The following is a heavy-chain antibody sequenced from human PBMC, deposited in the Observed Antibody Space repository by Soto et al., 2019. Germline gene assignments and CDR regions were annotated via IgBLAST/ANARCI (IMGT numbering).Heavy chain of an antibody. Sequence: EVQLVESGGGLVKPGGSLRLSCAASGFTFSTYNMNWVRQVPGKGLEWVSSISSSNTYKDYADSVKGRFTISRDNARNSLYRQMTSLSAEDTVVYYCATSCEVPWYYYGMDVWGQGTTVTVSS. CDR2: ISSSNTYK. J-gene: IGHJ6*02. V-gene: IGHV3-21*01. D-gene: IGHD2-2*01. CDR1: GFTFSTYN. CDR3: ATSCEVPWYYYGMDV.